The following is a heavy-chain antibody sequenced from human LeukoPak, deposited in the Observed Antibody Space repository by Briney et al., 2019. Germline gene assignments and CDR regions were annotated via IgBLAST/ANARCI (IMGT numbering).Heavy chain of an antibody. CDR1: GGSISSYY. J-gene: IGHJ3*02. V-gene: IGHV4-59*01. D-gene: IGHD2-15*01. CDR3: ARGCRLPPPGADAFDI. CDR2: IYYSGST. Sequence: SETLSLTCTVSGGSISSYYWSWIRQPPGKGLEWIGYIYYSGSTNYNPSLKSRVTISVDTSKNQFSLKLSSVTAADTAVYYCARGCRLPPPGADAFDIWGQGTMVTVSS.